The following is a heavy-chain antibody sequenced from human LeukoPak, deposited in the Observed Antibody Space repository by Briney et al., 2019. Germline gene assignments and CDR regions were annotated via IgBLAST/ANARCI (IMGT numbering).Heavy chain of an antibody. CDR1: GGTFSSYA. V-gene: IGHV1-69*04. CDR2: IIPILGIA. D-gene: IGHD5-18*01. Sequence: SVKVSCKASGGTFSSYAISWVRQAPGQGLEWMGRIIPILGIANYAQKFQGRATITADKSTSTAYMELSSLRSEDTAVYYCAREEDTAMDAFDYWGQGTLVTVSS. CDR3: AREEDTAMDAFDY. J-gene: IGHJ4*02.